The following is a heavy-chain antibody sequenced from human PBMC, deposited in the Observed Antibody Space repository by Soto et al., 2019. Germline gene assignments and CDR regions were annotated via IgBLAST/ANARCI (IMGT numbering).Heavy chain of an antibody. V-gene: IGHV1-46*01. CDR2: ITPSGGST. CDR1: GYTFTSYY. Sequence: ASVKVSCKASGYTFTSYYMHWVRQAPEQGLEWIGIITPSGGSTSYAQKFQGRVTMTRDTSTSTVYMELSSLRSEDTAVYYCARDRRYYYGSGSRPGGYYYYGMDVWGQGTTVTVSS. D-gene: IGHD3-10*01. J-gene: IGHJ6*02. CDR3: ARDRRYYYGSGSRPGGYYYYGMDV.